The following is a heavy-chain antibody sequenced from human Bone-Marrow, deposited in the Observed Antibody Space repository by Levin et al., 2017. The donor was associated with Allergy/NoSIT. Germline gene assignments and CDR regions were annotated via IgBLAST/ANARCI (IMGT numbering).Heavy chain of an antibody. CDR2: INEDGSEK. CDR1: GFTLSGYW. V-gene: IGHV3-7*01. Sequence: GGSLRLSCAASGFTLSGYWMSWVRQAPGKGLEWVANINEDGSEKYYMDSVKGRFTISRDNAKNSLYLQMDSLRADDTAMYYCARDVRGVGTSNYWGQGTLVTVSS. J-gene: IGHJ4*02. CDR3: ARDVRGVGTSNY. D-gene: IGHD6-13*01.